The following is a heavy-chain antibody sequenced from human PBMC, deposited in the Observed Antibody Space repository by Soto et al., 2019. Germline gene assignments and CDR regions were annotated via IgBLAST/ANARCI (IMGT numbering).Heavy chain of an antibody. D-gene: IGHD2-8*02. CDR3: VRDFYATGGEI. Sequence: QVQMVETEGGVVQPGRSLRLSCAASGFTFSTYAMYWVRQAPGKGLEWVAVISDDGSNKYYADSVKGRFTISRDNYMYTLYLQMTSLRAEDRAVYYCVRDFYATGGEIWGQGTMVTVSS. V-gene: IGHV3-30-3*01. J-gene: IGHJ3*02. CDR2: ISDDGSNK. CDR1: GFTFSTYA.